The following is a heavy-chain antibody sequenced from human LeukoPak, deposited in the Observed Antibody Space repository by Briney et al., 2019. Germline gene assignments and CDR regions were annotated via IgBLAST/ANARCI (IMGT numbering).Heavy chain of an antibody. Sequence: GGSLRLSCAASGFTFSTYAMSWVRQAPGQGLEWVSGISGSGGSTYYADTVKGRFTISRDNSYNTLYLQMNSLRAEDTAVYYCAKGGKYSGSGSPDYWGQGTLVTVSS. CDR2: ISGSGGST. D-gene: IGHD6-6*01. J-gene: IGHJ4*02. CDR3: AKGGKYSGSGSPDY. CDR1: GFTFSTYA. V-gene: IGHV3-23*01.